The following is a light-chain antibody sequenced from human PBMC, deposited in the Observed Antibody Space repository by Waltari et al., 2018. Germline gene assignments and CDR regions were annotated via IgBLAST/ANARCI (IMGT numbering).Light chain of an antibody. J-gene: IGKJ1*01. V-gene: IGKV4-1*01. CDR3: QQYHSVPRT. Sequence: DIVLTQSPDSLAVSLGERATINCKSSQSVLYSPNNKHYLGWFQQKTGQHPKLLIDWASMRESGVPYRFSGSGSGTDFTLTSSSLQAEDVAVYYCQQYHSVPRTFGQGTKVEI. CDR2: WAS. CDR1: QSVLYSPNNKHY.